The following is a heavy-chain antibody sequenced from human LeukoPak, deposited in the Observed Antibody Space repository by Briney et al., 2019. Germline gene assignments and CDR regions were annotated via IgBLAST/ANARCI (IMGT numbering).Heavy chain of an antibody. CDR1: GGSISSGGYY. Sequence: SQTLSLTCTVSGGSISSGGYYWSWIRQLPGKGLEWIGYIYFSGSTYCNPSLKSRLTISVDTSKNQFSLRLSSVTAADTAVYYCARGAVAGIDYWGQGTLVTVSS. CDR2: IYFSGST. D-gene: IGHD6-19*01. CDR3: ARGAVAGIDY. V-gene: IGHV4-31*03. J-gene: IGHJ4*02.